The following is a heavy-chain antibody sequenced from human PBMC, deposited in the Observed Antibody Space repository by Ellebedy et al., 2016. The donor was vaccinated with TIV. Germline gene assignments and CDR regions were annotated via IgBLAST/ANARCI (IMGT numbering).Heavy chain of an antibody. J-gene: IGHJ4*02. V-gene: IGHV3-7*01. D-gene: IGHD6-19*01. CDR1: GFTFSNYW. CDR2: IKQDGSEK. CDR3: ARDQWLGRAYYFDY. Sequence: GESLKISCAASGFTFSNYWMTWVRQAPGKGLERVANIKQDGSEKYYVDSVKGRFSISRDNVKNSMYLQMNSLRDEDTAVYYCARDQWLGRAYYFDYWGQGTLLTVTS.